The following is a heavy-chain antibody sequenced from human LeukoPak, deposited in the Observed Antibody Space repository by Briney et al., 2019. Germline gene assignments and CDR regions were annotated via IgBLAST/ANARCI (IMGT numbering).Heavy chain of an antibody. J-gene: IGHJ4*02. CDR1: GGSFSGDF. CDR3: ARHSPVGILYFDY. D-gene: IGHD1-26*01. V-gene: IGHV4-34*01. CDR2: INHGGST. Sequence: PSETLSLTCAVYGGSFSGDFWSWIRQSPGKGLEWIGEINHGGSTTYNPSLQSRVTMSVDTSTNQISLKMTSVTAADTAIYYCARHSPVGILYFDYWGQGTLVTVSS.